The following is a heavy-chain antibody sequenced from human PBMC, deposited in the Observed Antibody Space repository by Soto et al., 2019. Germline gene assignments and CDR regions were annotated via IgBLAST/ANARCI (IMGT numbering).Heavy chain of an antibody. V-gene: IGHV3-23*01. CDR1: GFTFSDYA. CDR3: SKEAQAILVFNWLDL. Sequence: GGSLRLSCEASGFTFSDYAMSWVRQAPGEGLEWISAISGSGLNTYYANSVKGRFTISRDNSQNTLYLQMNSLRAEDTAIYYCSKEAQAILVFNWLDLWGQGTMVTVSS. J-gene: IGHJ5*02. CDR2: ISGSGLNT.